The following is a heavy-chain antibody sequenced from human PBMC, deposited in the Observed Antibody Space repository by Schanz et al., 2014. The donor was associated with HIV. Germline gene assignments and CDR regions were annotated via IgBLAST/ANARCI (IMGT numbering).Heavy chain of an antibody. D-gene: IGHD3-22*01. CDR3: ARDNDPYYYDNSGYYDRLFDY. V-gene: IGHV4-34*01. J-gene: IGHJ4*02. Sequence: QVQLHQWGAGLLKPSETLSLTCAVYGGSFTGYYWSWIRQSPGKGLEWLGQINHRESTNYNPSLQTRRSISLDTSKNQFSLRLSSVTAADTAVYYCARDNDPYYYDNSGYYDRLFDYWGQGTLVTVSS. CDR1: GGSFTGYY. CDR2: INHREST.